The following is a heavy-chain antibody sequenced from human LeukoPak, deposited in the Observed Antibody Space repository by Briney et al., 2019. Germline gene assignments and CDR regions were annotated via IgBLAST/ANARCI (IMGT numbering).Heavy chain of an antibody. CDR2: IYYSGGT. CDR3: ARVYSRNWFDP. Sequence: KTSETLSLTCTVSGGSISSYYWSWIRQPPGKGLEWIGYIYYSGGTNYIPSLKSRVTISVDTSKNQFSLKLSSVTAADTAVYYCARVYSRNWFDPWGQGTLVTVSS. CDR1: GGSISSYY. J-gene: IGHJ5*02. D-gene: IGHD6-13*01. V-gene: IGHV4-59*01.